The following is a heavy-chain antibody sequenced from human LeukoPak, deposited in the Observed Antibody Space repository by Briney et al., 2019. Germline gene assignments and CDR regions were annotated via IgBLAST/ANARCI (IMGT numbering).Heavy chain of an antibody. V-gene: IGHV1-18*01. J-gene: IGHJ4*02. CDR3: ARDYDSWSGSY. D-gene: IGHD3-3*01. CDR1: VYTFTSYG. Sequence: ASVKVSCKPSVYTFTSYGISWVRQAPGQGREWIGWINAYNGNTNHAQKFQGRVTITTDTSASTVYMELRSLKSDDTAVYYCARDYDSWSGSYWGQGTLVTVSS. CDR2: INAYNGNT.